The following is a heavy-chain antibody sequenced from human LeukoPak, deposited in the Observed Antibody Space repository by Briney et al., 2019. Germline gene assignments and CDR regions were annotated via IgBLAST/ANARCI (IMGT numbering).Heavy chain of an antibody. D-gene: IGHD5-12*01. CDR2: IYSGGST. Sequence: GGSLRLSCAASGFTASSNYMSWVRQAPGKGLEWVSVIYSGGSTYYADSVKGRFTISRDNSKNTLYLQMNSLRAEDTAVYYCAREAPSGYDYLDYWGQGTLVTVSS. J-gene: IGHJ4*02. CDR1: GFTASSNY. V-gene: IGHV3-53*01. CDR3: AREAPSGYDYLDY.